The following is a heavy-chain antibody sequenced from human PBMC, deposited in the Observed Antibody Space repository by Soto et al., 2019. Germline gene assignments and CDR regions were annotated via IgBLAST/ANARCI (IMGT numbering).Heavy chain of an antibody. CDR1: GDSISSYY. V-gene: IGHV2-70*18. J-gene: IGHJ6*02. D-gene: IGHD6-13*01. CDR2: IDWDDDK. Sequence: TLSLTCTVSGDSISSYYLSWIRQPPGKALEWLALIDWDDDKYYSTSLKTRLTISKDTSKNQVVLTMTNMDPVDTATYYCARIPRYSSSWYSYYYYGMDVWGQGTTVTVSS. CDR3: ARIPRYSSSWYSYYYYGMDV.